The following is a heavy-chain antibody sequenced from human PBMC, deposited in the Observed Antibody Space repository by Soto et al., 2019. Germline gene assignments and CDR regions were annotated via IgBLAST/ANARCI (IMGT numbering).Heavy chain of an antibody. Sequence: EVQLVESGGGVVQPGRSLRLSCAASGFTFNNYAMHWVRQAPGKGLEWVAAICGGGDTTSYADSVKGRFTVSRDGSKNTLYLQMSSLRAEDTALYYCAKGRGGSGSRTPRVDFWGQGTLVTVSS. J-gene: IGHJ4*02. D-gene: IGHD3-10*01. V-gene: IGHV3-23*04. CDR1: GFTFNNYA. CDR2: ICGGGDTT. CDR3: AKGRGGSGSRTPRVDF.